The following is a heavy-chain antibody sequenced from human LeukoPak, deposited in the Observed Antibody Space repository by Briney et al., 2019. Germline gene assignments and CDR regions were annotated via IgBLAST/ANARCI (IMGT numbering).Heavy chain of an antibody. V-gene: IGHV3-23*01. CDR3: AKDFGRNLGGPGY. D-gene: IGHD3-10*01. Sequence: GGSLRLSCAASGFTFSTYTMAWVRQAPGGGLEWVSGISGDGYSTYYADSVKGRFAISRDNSKGTLYLQMNSLRAEDTAVYYCAKDFGRNLGGPGYWGRGTRVTVSS. J-gene: IGHJ4*02. CDR1: GFTFSTYT. CDR2: ISGDGYST.